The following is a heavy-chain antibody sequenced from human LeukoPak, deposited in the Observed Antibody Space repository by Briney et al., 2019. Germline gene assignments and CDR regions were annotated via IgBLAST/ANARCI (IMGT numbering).Heavy chain of an antibody. CDR3: ANGLPPRDIVVVVAATPFDY. D-gene: IGHD2-15*01. CDR2: IKQDGSQK. CDR1: GFTFSNHW. V-gene: IGHV3-7*01. Sequence: GGSLRLSCVASGFTFSNHWLTWVRQAPGKGLEWVANIKQDGSQKYYVDSVKGRFTISRDNAKNSLYLQMNSLRAEDTAVYYCANGLPPRDIVVVVAATPFDYWGQGTLVTVSS. J-gene: IGHJ4*02.